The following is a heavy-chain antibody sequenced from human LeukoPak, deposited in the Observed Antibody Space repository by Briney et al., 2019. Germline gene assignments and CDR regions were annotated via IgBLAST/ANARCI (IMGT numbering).Heavy chain of an antibody. J-gene: IGHJ3*02. CDR1: GYSFTSYW. Sequence: GKSLKISCKGFGYSFTSYWIGWVRQMPGKGLEWMGIIYPGDSDTRYSPSFQGQVTISADKSISTAYLQWSSLKASDTAMYYCASIGPARDCSSTSCYWESDAFDIWGQGTMVTVSS. D-gene: IGHD2-2*01. V-gene: IGHV5-51*01. CDR2: IYPGDSDT. CDR3: ASIGPARDCSSTSCYWESDAFDI.